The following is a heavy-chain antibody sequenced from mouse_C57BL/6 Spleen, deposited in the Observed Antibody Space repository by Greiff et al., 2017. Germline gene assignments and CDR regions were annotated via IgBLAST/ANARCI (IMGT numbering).Heavy chain of an antibody. D-gene: IGHD1-1*01. V-gene: IGHV1-50*01. Sequence: QVQLQQPGAELVKPGASVKLSCKASGYTFTSYWMQCVKQRPGQGLEWIGEIDPSDSYTNYNQKFKGKATLTVDTSSSTAYMQLSSLTSEDSAVYYCARGDGSSYVHWYFDVWGTGTTVTVSS. J-gene: IGHJ1*03. CDR2: IDPSDSYT. CDR1: GYTFTSYW. CDR3: ARGDGSSYVHWYFDV.